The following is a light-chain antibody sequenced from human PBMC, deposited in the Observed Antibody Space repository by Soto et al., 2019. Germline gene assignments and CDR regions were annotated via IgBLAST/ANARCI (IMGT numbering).Light chain of an antibody. CDR3: QHYGSSPRT. Sequence: EIVLTQSPGTLSLSPGETATLSCRASRSFIGNYLAWYQQRPGQAPRLPINRASNRATGIPDRFTGSGSGTDFTLTLNRLEPADCAVYYCQHYGSSPRTFGQGTKVDI. V-gene: IGKV3-20*01. CDR2: RAS. CDR1: RSFIGNY. J-gene: IGKJ1*01.